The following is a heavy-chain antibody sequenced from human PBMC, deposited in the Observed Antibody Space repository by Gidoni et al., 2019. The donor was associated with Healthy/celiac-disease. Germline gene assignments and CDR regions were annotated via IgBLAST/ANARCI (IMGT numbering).Heavy chain of an antibody. CDR1: GGSISSSCYS. D-gene: IGHD1-1*01. CDR3: ARGLDPQSNWFDP. V-gene: IGHV4-39*01. Sequence: QLQLQESGPGLVKPSETLSLTCTVSGGSISSSCYSWGWIRQPPGKGLEWIGSIYYSGSTYYTPSLKSRVTISVDTSKNQFSLKLSSVTAADTAVYYCARGLDPQSNWFDPWGQGTLVTVSS. CDR2: IYYSGST. J-gene: IGHJ5*02.